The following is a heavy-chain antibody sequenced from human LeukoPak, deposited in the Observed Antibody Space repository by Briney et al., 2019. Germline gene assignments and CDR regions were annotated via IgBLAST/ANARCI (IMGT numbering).Heavy chain of an antibody. J-gene: IGHJ6*03. D-gene: IGHD6-13*01. Sequence: ASVKVSCKASGYTFTSYGISWVRQAPGQGLEWMGWISAYNGNTNYAQKLQGRVTMTTDTSTSTAYMELRSPRSDDTAVYYCARVGYSSTKYYYYYMDVWGKGTTVTVSS. CDR2: ISAYNGNT. CDR1: GYTFTSYG. V-gene: IGHV1-18*01. CDR3: ARVGYSSTKYYYYYMDV.